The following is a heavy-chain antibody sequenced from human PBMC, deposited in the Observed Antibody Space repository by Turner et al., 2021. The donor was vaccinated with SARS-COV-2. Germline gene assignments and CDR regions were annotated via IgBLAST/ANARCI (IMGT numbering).Heavy chain of an antibody. J-gene: IGHJ6*02. V-gene: IGHV1-2*02. D-gene: IGHD6-6*01. Sequence: QVQLVQSGAEMKKPGASVQVSCKASGYTFTGYYMHWVRQAPGQGLEWMGWINPNSGGTNYAQKFQGRVTMTRDTSISTAYMELSRLRSDDTAVYYCARGKQLVHPYNYYGMDVWGQGTTVTVSS. CDR3: ARGKQLVHPYNYYGMDV. CDR2: INPNSGGT. CDR1: GYTFTGYY.